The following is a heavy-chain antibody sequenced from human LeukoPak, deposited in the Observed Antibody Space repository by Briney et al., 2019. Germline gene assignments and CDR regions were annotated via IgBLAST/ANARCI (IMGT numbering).Heavy chain of an antibody. CDR3: ARDEYYYDSSGYYFY. D-gene: IGHD3-22*01. CDR2: INAGNGNT. V-gene: IGHV1-3*01. CDR1: GYTFTSYA. Sequence: ASVKVSCKASGYTFTSYAMHWVRLAPGQRLEWMGWINAGNGNTKYSQKFQGRVTITRDTSASTAYMELSSLRSEDTAVYYCARDEYYYDSSGYYFYWGQGTLVTVSS. J-gene: IGHJ4*02.